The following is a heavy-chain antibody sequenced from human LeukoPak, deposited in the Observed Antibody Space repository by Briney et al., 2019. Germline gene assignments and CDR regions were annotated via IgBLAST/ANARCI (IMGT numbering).Heavy chain of an antibody. CDR1: AFIFSGHW. J-gene: IGHJ4*02. CDR2: IKEDGSER. V-gene: IGHV3-7*03. CDR3: ARFSLSSGWYSFDY. D-gene: IGHD6-19*01. Sequence: GGSLRLSCEGSAFIFSGHWMNWVRQTPGKGLEWVASIKEDGSERQYVDSVKGRFSISRDNTKGSLFLQLNSLRAEDTAVYYCARFSLSSGWYSFDYWGQGTLVTVSS.